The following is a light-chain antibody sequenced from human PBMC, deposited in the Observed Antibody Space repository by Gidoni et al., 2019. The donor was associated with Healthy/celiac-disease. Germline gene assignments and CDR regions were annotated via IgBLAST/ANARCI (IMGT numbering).Light chain of an antibody. CDR3: QQGSNWPLT. Sequence: DSVLTQSPATLSLSPGERATLTCRASQSVSSYLAWYQQKPGQAPRLLIYDASNRATGIPARFSGSGSGTEFTLTISSLEPEDFAVYYCQQGSNWPLTFGGGTKVEIK. J-gene: IGKJ4*01. V-gene: IGKV3-11*01. CDR2: DAS. CDR1: QSVSSY.